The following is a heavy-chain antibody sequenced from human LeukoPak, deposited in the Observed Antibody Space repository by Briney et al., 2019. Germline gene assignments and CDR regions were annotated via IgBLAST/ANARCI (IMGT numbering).Heavy chain of an antibody. CDR3: ARRSYDFWSGYHVFFDY. V-gene: IGHV4-30-4*01. J-gene: IGHJ4*02. Sequence: SETLSLTCTVSGGSISSGDYYWSWIRQPPGKGLEWIGYIYYSGSTNYNPSLKSRVTISVDTSKNQFSLKLSSVTAADTAVYYCARRSYDFWSGYHVFFDYWGQGTLVTVSS. CDR1: GGSISSGDYY. D-gene: IGHD3-3*01. CDR2: IYYSGST.